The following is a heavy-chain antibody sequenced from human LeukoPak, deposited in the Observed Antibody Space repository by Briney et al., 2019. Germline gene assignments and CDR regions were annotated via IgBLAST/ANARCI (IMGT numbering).Heavy chain of an antibody. Sequence: SETLSLTCTVSGGSIGSHYWTWIRQTPGKGLEWIGYVYDIGSTKYNPSLKSRVTISVDTSKNQFSLRRSSVAAADTAVYYCARFPGSAEYRHYYYMDVWGKGTTVTVSS. CDR3: ARFPGSAEYRHYYYMDV. J-gene: IGHJ6*03. CDR2: VYDIGST. D-gene: IGHD2-15*01. V-gene: IGHV4-59*11. CDR1: GGSIGSHY.